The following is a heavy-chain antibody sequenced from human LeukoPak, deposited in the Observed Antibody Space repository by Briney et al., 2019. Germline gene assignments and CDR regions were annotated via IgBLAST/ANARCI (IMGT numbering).Heavy chain of an antibody. Sequence: SQTLSLTCTVSGGSISSGGYYWSWIRQPPGKGLEWIGYIYHSGSTYYNPSLKSRVTISVDRSKNQFSLKLSSVTAADTAVYYCARGTRATDFDYWGQGTLVTVSS. D-gene: IGHD1-26*01. J-gene: IGHJ4*02. V-gene: IGHV4-30-2*01. CDR3: ARGTRATDFDY. CDR1: GGSISSGGYY. CDR2: IYHSGST.